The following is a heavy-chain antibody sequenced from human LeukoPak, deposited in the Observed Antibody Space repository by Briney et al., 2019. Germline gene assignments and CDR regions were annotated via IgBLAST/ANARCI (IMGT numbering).Heavy chain of an antibody. CDR3: AKGSIAVAGTSRFDP. CDR1: GFTFDDYA. CDR2: ISWNSGSI. V-gene: IGHV3-9*01. D-gene: IGHD6-19*01. J-gene: IGHJ5*02. Sequence: GRSLRLSCAASGFTFDDYAMHWVRQAPGKGLEGVSGISWNSGSIGYADSVKGRFTISRDNAKNSLYLQMNSLRAEDTALYYCAKGSIAVAGTSRFDPWGQGTLVTVSS.